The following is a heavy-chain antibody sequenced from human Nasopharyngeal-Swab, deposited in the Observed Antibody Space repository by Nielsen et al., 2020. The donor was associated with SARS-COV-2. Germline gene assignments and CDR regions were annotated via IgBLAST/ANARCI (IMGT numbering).Heavy chain of an antibody. D-gene: IGHD1-14*01. Sequence: ASVQVTCKASRYTFISYGIIWVRQAPGQGLEWMGWISAYNGNTNYAQKLQGRVTITADKFTSTAYMELSRLRSEDTAVYYCASGITGAAFDIWGQGTMVTVSS. CDR1: RYTFISYG. CDR3: ASGITGAAFDI. V-gene: IGHV1-18*01. CDR2: ISAYNGNT. J-gene: IGHJ3*02.